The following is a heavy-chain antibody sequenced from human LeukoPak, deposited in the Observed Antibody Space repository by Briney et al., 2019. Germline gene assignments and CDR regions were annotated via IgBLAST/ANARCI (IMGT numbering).Heavy chain of an antibody. D-gene: IGHD6-13*01. CDR1: GFTFSSYE. J-gene: IGHJ6*02. V-gene: IGHV3-48*03. Sequence: PGGSLRLSCAASGFTFSSYEMNWVRQAPGKGLEWVSYISSSGSTIYYADSVKGRFTISRDNAKNSLYLQMNSLRAEDTAVYYCARKYSSSWYYDYYYSMDVWGQGTTVTVSS. CDR3: ARKYSSSWYYDYYYSMDV. CDR2: ISSSGSTI.